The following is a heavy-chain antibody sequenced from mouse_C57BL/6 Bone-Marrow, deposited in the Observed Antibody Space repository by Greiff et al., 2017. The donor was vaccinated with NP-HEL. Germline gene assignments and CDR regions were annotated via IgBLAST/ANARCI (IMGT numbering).Heavy chain of an antibody. CDR1: GYAFSGSW. CDR2: IYPGDGDT. D-gene: IGHD2-4*01. CDR3: ARFCDCDEGGFDY. J-gene: IGHJ2*01. Sequence: VKLVESGPELVKPGASVKISCKASGYAFSGSWMNWVKQRPGKGLEWIGRIYPGDGDTNYNGKFKGKATLTADKSSSTAYMQLSSLTSEDSAVYFCARFCDCDEGGFDYWGQGTTLTVSS. V-gene: IGHV1-82*01.